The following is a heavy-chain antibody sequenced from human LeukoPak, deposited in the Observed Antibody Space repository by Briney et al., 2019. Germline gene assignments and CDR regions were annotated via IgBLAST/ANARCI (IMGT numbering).Heavy chain of an antibody. D-gene: IGHD5-12*01. Sequence: GGSLRLSCAASGFTFSSYSMNWVRQAPGKGLEWVSFFRTSISYIYYADSVKGRFTISRDNAKNSLYLQMNSLRAEDTAVYYCARDLRPYSGYDNLAFDIWGQGTRVTVSS. J-gene: IGHJ3*02. V-gene: IGHV3-21*01. CDR1: GFTFSSYS. CDR2: FRTSISYI. CDR3: ARDLRPYSGYDNLAFDI.